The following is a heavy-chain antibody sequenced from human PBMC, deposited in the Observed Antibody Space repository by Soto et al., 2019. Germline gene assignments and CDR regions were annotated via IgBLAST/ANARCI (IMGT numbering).Heavy chain of an antibody. Sequence: GGSLRLSRAASGFTFSSSIMSWVRQAPGKGLEWVSTFSGSSGNTYYADSVKGRFTISRDNSKNTLYLQMSSLRAEDTAVYYCAKRGHNFFDYWGQGTLVTVSS. D-gene: IGHD2-15*01. J-gene: IGHJ4*02. V-gene: IGHV3-23*01. CDR1: GFTFSSSI. CDR3: AKRGHNFFDY. CDR2: FSGSSGNT.